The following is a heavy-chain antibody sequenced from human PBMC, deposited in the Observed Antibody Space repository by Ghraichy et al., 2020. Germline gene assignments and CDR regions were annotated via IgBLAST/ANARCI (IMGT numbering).Heavy chain of an antibody. CDR1: GGTFSSYA. V-gene: IGHV1-69*13. Sequence: SVKVSCKASGGTFSSYAISWVRQAPGQGLEWMGGIIPIFGTANYAQKFQGRVTITADESTSTAYMELSSLRSEDTAVYYCARAVTIFGGVMSRGSYYYGMDVWGQGTTVTVSS. CDR2: IIPIFGTA. D-gene: IGHD3-3*01. J-gene: IGHJ6*02. CDR3: ARAVTIFGGVMSRGSYYYGMDV.